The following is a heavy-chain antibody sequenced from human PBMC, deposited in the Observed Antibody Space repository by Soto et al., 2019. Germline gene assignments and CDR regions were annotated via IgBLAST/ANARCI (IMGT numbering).Heavy chain of an antibody. CDR2: INHSGST. CDR1: GGSFSGYY. Sequence: ETLSLTCAVYGGSFSGYYWSWIRQPPGKGLEWIGEINHSGSTNYNPSLKSRVTISVDTSKNQFSLKLSSVTAADTAVYYCARDLPTYYDFWSGSPRYYGMDVWGQGTTVTVSS. D-gene: IGHD3-3*01. V-gene: IGHV4-34*01. J-gene: IGHJ6*02. CDR3: ARDLPTYYDFWSGSPRYYGMDV.